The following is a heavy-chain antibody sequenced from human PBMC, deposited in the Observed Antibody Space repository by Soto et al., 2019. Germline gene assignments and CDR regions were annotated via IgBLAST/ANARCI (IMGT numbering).Heavy chain of an antibody. D-gene: IGHD2-15*01. CDR3: AKTDPGGRCAGICYPDY. Sequence: QVHLVESGGDVVQPGQSLRLSCAASGFTFSTYAMHWLRQAPGKGLEWVAIISYDSTNKFYADSVKGRFTISRDNSKNTLYHQMHPLRAEDTAVYYCAKTDPGGRCAGICYPDYWGQGTLVTVSS. J-gene: IGHJ4*02. V-gene: IGHV3-30*18. CDR1: GFTFSTYA. CDR2: ISYDSTNK.